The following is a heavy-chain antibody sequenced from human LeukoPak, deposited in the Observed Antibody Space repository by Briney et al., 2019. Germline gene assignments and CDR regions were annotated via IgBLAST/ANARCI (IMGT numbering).Heavy chain of an antibody. V-gene: IGHV1-2*02. CDR3: ARAGGGSSGWPFDY. J-gene: IGHJ4*02. Sequence: ASVKVSCKASGYTFTGYYMHWVRQAPGQGLEWMGWINPNSGDTIYAQKFQGRVTMTRDTSISTAYMELSRLRSDDTAVYYCARAGGGSSGWPFDYWGQGTLVTVSS. CDR2: INPNSGDT. CDR1: GYTFTGYY. D-gene: IGHD6-19*01.